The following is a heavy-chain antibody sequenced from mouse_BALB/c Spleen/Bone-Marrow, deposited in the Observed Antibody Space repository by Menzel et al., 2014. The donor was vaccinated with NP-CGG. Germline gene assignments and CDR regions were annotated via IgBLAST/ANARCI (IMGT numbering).Heavy chain of an antibody. J-gene: IGHJ1*01. Sequence: QVQLKQSGAELVRPGTSAKISCKASGYTFTNYWLGWVKQRPGHGLEWIGDIYPGGGYTNYNEKFKGKATLTADTSSSTAYMQLSSLTSEDSAVYFCAREVRRYFDVWGAGTTVTVSS. CDR3: AREVRRYFDV. CDR1: GYTFTNYW. V-gene: IGHV1-63*02. D-gene: IGHD2-14*01. CDR2: IYPGGGYT.